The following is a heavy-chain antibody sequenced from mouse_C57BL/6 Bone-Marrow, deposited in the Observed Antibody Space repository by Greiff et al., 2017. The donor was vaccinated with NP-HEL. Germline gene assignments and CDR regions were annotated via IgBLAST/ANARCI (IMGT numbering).Heavy chain of an antibody. CDR3: TTLYGKWLFAY. J-gene: IGHJ3*01. CDR1: GFNIKDDY. V-gene: IGHV14-4*01. Sequence: VQLQQSGAELVRPGASVKLSCTASGFNIKDDYMHWVKQRPEQGLEWIGWIDPENGDTEYASKFQGKATITADTSSNTAYLQFSSLTSEETAVYYCTTLYGKWLFAYWGQGTLVTVSA. D-gene: IGHD2-1*01. CDR2: IDPENGDT.